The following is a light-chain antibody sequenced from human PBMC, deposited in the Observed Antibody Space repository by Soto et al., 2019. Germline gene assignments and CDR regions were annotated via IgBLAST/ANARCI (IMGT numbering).Light chain of an antibody. CDR1: SSDVGGYNF. V-gene: IGLV2-14*01. Sequence: QSALTQPASVSGSPGQSITISCTGTSSDVGGYNFVSWYQQHPGKVPKLMIYDVSNRPSGVSNRFSGSKSGNTASLAISGLHAEDEADYYCSSYPSSSTVVFGGGTKLTVL. CDR3: SSYPSSSTVV. J-gene: IGLJ2*01. CDR2: DVS.